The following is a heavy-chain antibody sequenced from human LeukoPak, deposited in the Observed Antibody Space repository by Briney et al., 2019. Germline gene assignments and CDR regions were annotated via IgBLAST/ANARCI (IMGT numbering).Heavy chain of an antibody. CDR3: GRIGSSAAFDV. J-gene: IGHJ3*01. V-gene: IGHV1-2*02. CDR1: GYTFIGYY. CDR2: INPNSGGT. Sequence: ASVKVSCKASGYTFIGYYIYWFRQAPGQGLEWMGWINPNSGGTNYAQKFQGRVSMTRDTSITTVYMELRSLRSDDTAVYFCGRIGSSAAFDVWGQGTAVTVVS. D-gene: IGHD3-10*01.